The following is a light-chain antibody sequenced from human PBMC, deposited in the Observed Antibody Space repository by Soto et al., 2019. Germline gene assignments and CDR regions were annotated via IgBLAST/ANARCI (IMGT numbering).Light chain of an antibody. J-gene: IGKJ1*01. Sequence: DIQMTQSPSTLSASVGDRVTITCRASQSISSWLAWYQQKPGKAPKLLIYKAYNLESGVPLRFSGSGSGTEFTLTISSLQPDDFATYYCQQYNSYWTFGQGTKVEIK. CDR1: QSISSW. CDR2: KAY. V-gene: IGKV1-5*03. CDR3: QQYNSYWT.